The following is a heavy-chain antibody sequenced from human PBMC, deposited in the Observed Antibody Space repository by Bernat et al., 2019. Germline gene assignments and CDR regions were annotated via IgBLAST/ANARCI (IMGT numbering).Heavy chain of an antibody. CDR3: AKAPLAAELYIDY. J-gene: IGHJ4*02. D-gene: IGHD6-13*01. Sequence: EVQLLESGGGLVQPGGSRRLSCAASGFTFSSYAMSWVRQAPGKGLEWVSSISDSGGSTYYADSVKGRFTISRDNSKNTLYLQMNSLRAEDTAVYYCAKAPLAAELYIDYWGQGTLVTVSS. V-gene: IGHV3-23*01. CDR1: GFTFSSYA. CDR2: ISDSGGST.